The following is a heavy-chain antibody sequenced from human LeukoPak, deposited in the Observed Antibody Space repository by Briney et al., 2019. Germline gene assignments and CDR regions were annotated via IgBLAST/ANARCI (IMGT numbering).Heavy chain of an antibody. CDR1: GGSISSGGYY. Sequence: SETLSLTCTVSGGSISSGGYYWSWIHQHPGKGLEWIGYIYYSGSTYYNPSLKSRVTISVDTSKNQFSLKLSSVTAADTAVYYCARDADSSGYHFDYWGQGTLVTVSS. V-gene: IGHV4-31*03. CDR3: ARDADSSGYHFDY. J-gene: IGHJ4*02. CDR2: IYYSGST. D-gene: IGHD3-22*01.